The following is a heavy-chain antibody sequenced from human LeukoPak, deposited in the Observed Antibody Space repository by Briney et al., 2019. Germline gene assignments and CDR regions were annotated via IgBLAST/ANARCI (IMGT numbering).Heavy chain of an antibody. V-gene: IGHV1-46*01. Sequence: ASVKVSCKASGYTFTSYYMHWVRQAPGQGLEWMGIINPSGGSTSYAQKVQGRVTMTRDTSTSTAYMELSRLRSDDTAVYYCASGALLVVITTFLEYWGQGTLVTVSS. CDR1: GYTFTSYY. CDR2: INPSGGST. D-gene: IGHD3-22*01. J-gene: IGHJ4*02. CDR3: ASGALLVVITTFLEY.